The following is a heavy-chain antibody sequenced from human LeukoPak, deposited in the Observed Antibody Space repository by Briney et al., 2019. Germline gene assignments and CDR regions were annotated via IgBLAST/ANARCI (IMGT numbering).Heavy chain of an antibody. CDR3: ARGPYSYDSSGAFDI. J-gene: IGHJ3*02. CDR2: ISSSGST. CDR1: GGSISSYY. V-gene: IGHV4-4*07. Sequence: PSETLSLTCTFSGGSISSYYWSWIRQPAGKGLEWIGRISSSGSTNYNPSLKSRVTISVDTSKNQFSLKLSSVTAADTAVYFCARGPYSYDSSGAFDIWGQGTMVTVSS. D-gene: IGHD3-22*01.